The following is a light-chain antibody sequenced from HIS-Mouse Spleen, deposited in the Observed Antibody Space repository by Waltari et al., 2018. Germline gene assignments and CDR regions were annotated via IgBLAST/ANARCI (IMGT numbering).Light chain of an antibody. CDR2: EGS. Sequence: QSALTQPASVSGSPGQSITISCTGTSSDVGSYNLVSWYQQHPGKAPKLMIYEGSKRPSGVSNRFSGSKCGKTASRTISGLQAEDEADYYCCSYAGSSTFRVFGGGTKLTVL. CDR3: CSYAGSSTFRV. CDR1: SSDVGSYNL. V-gene: IGLV2-23*03. J-gene: IGLJ2*01.